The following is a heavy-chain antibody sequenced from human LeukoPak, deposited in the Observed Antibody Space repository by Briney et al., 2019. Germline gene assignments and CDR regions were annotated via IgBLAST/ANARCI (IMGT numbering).Heavy chain of an antibody. CDR3: ARASPYSSSWSTYYFDY. J-gene: IGHJ4*02. D-gene: IGHD6-13*01. Sequence: GGSLRLSCAASGFTFSSYAMHWVRQAPGKGLEWVAVISYDGSNKYYADSVKGRFTISRDNSKNTLYLQMNSLRAEDTAVYYCARASPYSSSWSTYYFDYWGQGTLVTVSS. CDR2: ISYDGSNK. V-gene: IGHV3-30-3*01. CDR1: GFTFSSYA.